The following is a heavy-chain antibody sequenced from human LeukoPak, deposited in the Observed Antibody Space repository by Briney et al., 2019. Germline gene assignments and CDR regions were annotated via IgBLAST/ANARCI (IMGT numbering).Heavy chain of an antibody. J-gene: IGHJ4*02. D-gene: IGHD2-2*01. V-gene: IGHV1-2*02. Sequence: GASVKVSCKASGYTFTGYNIHWVRQAPGQGLEWMGWTNPNSGGTNYAQKFQGRVTMTRDTSISTAYMELGSLTSDDTAVYYCARDQTPVYCSSNTCHELRLEDWGQGTLVTVSS. CDR1: GYTFTGYN. CDR3: ARDQTPVYCSSNTCHELRLED. CDR2: TNPNSGGT.